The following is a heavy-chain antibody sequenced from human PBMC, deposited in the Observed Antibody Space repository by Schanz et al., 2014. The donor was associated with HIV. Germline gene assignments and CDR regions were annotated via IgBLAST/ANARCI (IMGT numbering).Heavy chain of an antibody. CDR1: GYTFTSNG. D-gene: IGHD2-15*01. V-gene: IGHV1-18*01. CDR2: ISPYNGNT. Sequence: QVQLVQSGAEVKKPGASVKVSCKASGYTFTSNGISWVRQAPGQGLEWMGWISPYNGNTNYGQKFQGRVTMTADISTSTAYMELRSLRSDDTAVYYCARVNKDIGGYYFDYWGQGTLVTVSS. J-gene: IGHJ4*02. CDR3: ARVNKDIGGYYFDY.